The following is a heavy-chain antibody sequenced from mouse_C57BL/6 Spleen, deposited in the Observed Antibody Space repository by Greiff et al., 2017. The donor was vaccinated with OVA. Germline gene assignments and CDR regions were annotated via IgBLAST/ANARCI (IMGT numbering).Heavy chain of an antibody. CDR1: GFTFTDYY. CDR3: ARSSLYDSGYFDY. V-gene: IGHV7-3*01. CDR2: IRNKANGYTT. J-gene: IGHJ2*01. Sequence: EVKVVESGGGLVQPGGSLSLSCAASGFTFTDYYMSWVRQPPGKALEWLGFIRNKANGYTTEYSASVKGRFTISRDNSQSILYLQMNALRAEDSATYYCARSSLYDSGYFDYWGQGTTLTVSS. D-gene: IGHD2-3*01.